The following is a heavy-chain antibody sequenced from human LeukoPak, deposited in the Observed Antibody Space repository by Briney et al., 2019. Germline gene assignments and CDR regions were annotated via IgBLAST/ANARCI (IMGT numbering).Heavy chain of an antibody. Sequence: ETLSLTCAVYGGSFSGYYWSWVRQAPGKGLEWVSAISGSGGSTYYADSVKGRFTISRDNSKNTLYLQMNSLRAEDTAVYYCAKDLRRDGSTDYWGQGTLVTVSS. CDR3: AKDLRRDGSTDY. D-gene: IGHD5-24*01. CDR2: ISGSGGST. CDR1: GGSFSGYY. V-gene: IGHV3-23*01. J-gene: IGHJ4*02.